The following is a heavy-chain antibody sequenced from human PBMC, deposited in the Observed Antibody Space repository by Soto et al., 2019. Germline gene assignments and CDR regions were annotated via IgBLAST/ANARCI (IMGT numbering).Heavy chain of an antibody. V-gene: IGHV3-30*09. CDR1: GFTFSSYA. CDR2: ISYDGSNK. Sequence: PGGSLRLSCAASGFTFSSYAMHWVRQAPGKGLEWVAVISYDGSNKYYADSVKGRFAISRDNSKNTLYLQMNSLRAEDTAVYYCARAYYYDSSGYRPIDYWGQGTLVTVSS. D-gene: IGHD3-22*01. CDR3: ARAYYYDSSGYRPIDY. J-gene: IGHJ4*02.